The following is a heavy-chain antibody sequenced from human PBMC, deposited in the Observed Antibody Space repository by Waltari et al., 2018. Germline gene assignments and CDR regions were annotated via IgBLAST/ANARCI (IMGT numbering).Heavy chain of an antibody. CDR3: AKDAQDIVVVPAAAFDY. CDR1: GFTFSSYA. D-gene: IGHD2-2*01. J-gene: IGHJ4*02. V-gene: IGHV3-23*01. CDR2: ISGSGGST. Sequence: EVQLLESGGGLVQPGGSLRLSCAASGFTFSSYAMSWVRQAPGKGLEWVSAISGSGGSTYYADSVKGRFTISRDNSKNTLYLQMNSLRAEDTAVYYCAKDAQDIVVVPAAAFDYWGQGTLVTVSS.